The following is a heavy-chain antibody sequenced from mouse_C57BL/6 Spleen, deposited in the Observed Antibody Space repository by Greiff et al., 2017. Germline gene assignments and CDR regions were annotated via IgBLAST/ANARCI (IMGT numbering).Heavy chain of an antibody. CDR2: IYPGDGAT. Sequence: QVQLKESGPELVKPGASVTISCKASGYAFSSSWMNWVKQRPGKGLEWIGRIYPGDGATNYNGKLKGKATLTADKSSSTAYMQLSSLTSEDSAVYFCARDYGSSLYAMDYWGQGTSVTVSS. J-gene: IGHJ4*01. D-gene: IGHD1-1*01. V-gene: IGHV1-82*01. CDR3: ARDYGSSLYAMDY. CDR1: GYAFSSSW.